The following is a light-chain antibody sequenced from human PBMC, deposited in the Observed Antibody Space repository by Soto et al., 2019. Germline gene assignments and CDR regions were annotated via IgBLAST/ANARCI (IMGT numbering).Light chain of an antibody. Sequence: QSVLTQPPSASGTPGQRVTITCSGRSSNFGSNTVNWYQQLPGTAPKLLIYNHYDRPSGVPDRFSGSRSGTSASLAISGLQSEDEAVYYCASWDDSLNGVVFGGGTKVTVL. CDR3: ASWDDSLNGVV. J-gene: IGLJ2*01. CDR2: NHY. V-gene: IGLV1-44*01. CDR1: SSNFGSNT.